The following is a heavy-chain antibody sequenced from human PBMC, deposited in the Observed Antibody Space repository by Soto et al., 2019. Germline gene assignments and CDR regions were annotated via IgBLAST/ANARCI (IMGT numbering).Heavy chain of an antibody. D-gene: IGHD3-10*01. CDR1: GYTLTELS. V-gene: IGHV1-24*01. J-gene: IGHJ3*02. CDR3: ATTPVGDGSGLGDAFDI. Sequence: GASVKVSCKVSGYTLTELSMHWVRQAPGKGLEWMGGFDPEDGETIYAQKIQGRVTMNEDTSTETAYMEMSSLRSEDTAVYYCATTPVGDGSGLGDAFDIWGQGTMVTVSS. CDR2: FDPEDGET.